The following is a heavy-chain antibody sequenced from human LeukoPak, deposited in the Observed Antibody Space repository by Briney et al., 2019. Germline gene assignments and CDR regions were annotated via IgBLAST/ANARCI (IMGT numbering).Heavy chain of an antibody. D-gene: IGHD3-22*01. CDR3: ATAYFPYDSLTY. V-gene: IGHV3-21*01. CDR1: GFTFSSYS. Sequence: GGSLRLSCAASGFTFSSYSMNWVRQAPGKGLEWVSSISGSNNIYYADSMKGRFTISRDNAKNSLYLQMNSLRAEDTAVYYCATAYFPYDSLTYWGQGTLVTVSS. J-gene: IGHJ4*02. CDR2: ISGSNNI.